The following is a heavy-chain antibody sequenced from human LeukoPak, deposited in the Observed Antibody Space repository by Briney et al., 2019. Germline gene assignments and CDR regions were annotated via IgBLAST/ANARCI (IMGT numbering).Heavy chain of an antibody. D-gene: IGHD6-13*01. J-gene: IGHJ6*02. CDR2: FDPEDGET. Sequence: ASVKVSFKVSGYTLTELSMHWVRQAPGKGLEWMGGFDPEDGETIYAQKFQGRVTMTEDTSTDTAYMELSSLRSEDTAVYYCATGGEQQLVPRSYYYYYYGMDVWGQGTTVTVSS. CDR3: ATGGEQQLVPRSYYYYYYGMDV. CDR1: GYTLTELS. V-gene: IGHV1-24*01.